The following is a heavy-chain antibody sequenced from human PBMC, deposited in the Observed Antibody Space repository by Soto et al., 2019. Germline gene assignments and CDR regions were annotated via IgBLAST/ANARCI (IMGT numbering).Heavy chain of an antibody. Sequence: QVQLQESGPGLVKPSQTLSLTCTVSGGSISSGDYYWNWIRQPPGKGLEWIGYIYYSGSTYYNPFLKSRVTMSVDTSKNQFSLMVSSVTAADTAVYYCASDSYDGSGSSGYSFDYWGQGTLVTVSS. CDR2: IYYSGST. J-gene: IGHJ4*02. CDR1: GGSISSGDYY. D-gene: IGHD3-22*01. CDR3: ASDSYDGSGSSGYSFDY. V-gene: IGHV4-30-4*01.